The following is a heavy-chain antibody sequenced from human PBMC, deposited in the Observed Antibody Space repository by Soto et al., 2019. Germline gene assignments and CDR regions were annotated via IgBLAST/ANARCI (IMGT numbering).Heavy chain of an antibody. CDR1: GFTVRSNY. V-gene: IGHV3-66*01. CDR3: ASPFGAAAGLDY. CDR2: IYSGGST. D-gene: IGHD6-13*01. J-gene: IGHJ4*02. Sequence: PGGSLRLSCAASGFTVRSNYMTWVRLAPGKGLEWVSLIYSGGSTYYADSVKGRFTISRDNSKNTLFLQMNNLRVEDTAVYYCASPFGAAAGLDYWGQGTLVTVSS.